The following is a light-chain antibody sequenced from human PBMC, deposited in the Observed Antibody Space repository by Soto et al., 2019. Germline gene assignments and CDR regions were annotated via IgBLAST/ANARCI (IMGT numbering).Light chain of an antibody. V-gene: IGLV2-8*01. CDR3: SSYAGSNNLL. Sequence: QSALTQPPSASGSPGLSVTISCTGTSSDVGGYNYVSWYQQHPGKAPKLMIYEVSKRPSGVPDRFSGSKSGNTASLTVSGLQAEDEADYYCSSYAGSNNLLFGGGTKLTVL. J-gene: IGLJ2*01. CDR1: SSDVGGYNY. CDR2: EVS.